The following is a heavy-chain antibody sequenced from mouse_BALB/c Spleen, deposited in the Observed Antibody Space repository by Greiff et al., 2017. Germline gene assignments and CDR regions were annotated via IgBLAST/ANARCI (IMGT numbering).Heavy chain of an antibody. CDR2: IYPYNGGT. V-gene: IGHV1S29*02. D-gene: IGHD2-1*01. J-gene: IGHJ1*01. CDR1: GYTFTDYN. Sequence: VQLQQPGAELVKPGASVKISCKASGYTFTDYNMHWVKQSHGKSLEWIGYIYPYNGGTGYNQKFKSKATLTVDNSSSTAYMELRSLTSEDSAVYYCAREGNYWYFDVWGAGTTVTVSS. CDR3: AREGNYWYFDV.